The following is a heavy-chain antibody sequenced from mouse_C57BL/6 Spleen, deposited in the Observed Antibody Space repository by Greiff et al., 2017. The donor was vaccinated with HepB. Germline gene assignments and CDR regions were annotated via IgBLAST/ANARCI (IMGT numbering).Heavy chain of an antibody. CDR2: ISYDGSN. J-gene: IGHJ3*01. CDR3: ARDLDYYGSSWLAY. Sequence: EVQLVESGPGLVKPSQSLSLTCSVTGYSITSGYYWNWIRQFPGNKLEWMGYISYDGSNNYNPSLKNRISITRDTSKNQFFLKLNSVTTEDTATYYCARDLDYYGSSWLAYWGQGTLVTVSA. D-gene: IGHD1-1*01. V-gene: IGHV3-6*01. CDR1: GYSITSGYY.